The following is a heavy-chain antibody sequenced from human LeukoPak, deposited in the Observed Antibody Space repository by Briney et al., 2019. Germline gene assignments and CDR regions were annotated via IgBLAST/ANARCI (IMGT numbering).Heavy chain of an antibody. V-gene: IGHV1-46*01. CDR3: ARDHPIGAEGFDP. D-gene: IGHD4/OR15-4a*01. Sequence: GASVKVSCKASGYTFTSYYMHWVRQAPGQGLEWMGIINPSGGSTSYAQKFQGGVTMTRDTSTSTVYMELSSLRSEDTAVYYCARDHPIGAEGFDPWGQGTLVTVSS. CDR2: INPSGGST. CDR1: GYTFTSYY. J-gene: IGHJ5*02.